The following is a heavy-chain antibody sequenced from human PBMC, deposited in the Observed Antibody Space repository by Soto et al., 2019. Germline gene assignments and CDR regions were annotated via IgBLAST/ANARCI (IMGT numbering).Heavy chain of an antibody. CDR3: LRRTMDRKGSFER. V-gene: IGHV4-4*02. J-gene: IGHJ5*02. CDR2: VLHSGIT. Sequence: SETLSLTCGVSGGFLGSLEWWTWVRQTPGKGLDWIGEVLHSGITTYNPSLSSRVTISIDKSKNQFSLNLKSVTAADTAIYYCLRRTMDRKGSFERWGQGILVAVSS. CDR1: GGFLGSLEW. D-gene: IGHD3-3*01.